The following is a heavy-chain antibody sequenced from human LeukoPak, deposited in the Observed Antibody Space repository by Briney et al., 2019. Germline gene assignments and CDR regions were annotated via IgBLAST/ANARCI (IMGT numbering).Heavy chain of an antibody. CDR3: ARIPGVTSFDY. D-gene: IGHD2-2*01. V-gene: IGHV4-34*01. CDR2: INHSGST. CDR1: GGSFSGYY. J-gene: IGHJ4*02. Sequence: SETLSLTCAVYGGSFSGYYWSWIRQPPGKGLEWIGEINHSGSTNYNPSLKSRVTISVDTSKNQFSLKLSSVTAADTAVYYCARIPGVTSFDYWGQGTLVTVSS.